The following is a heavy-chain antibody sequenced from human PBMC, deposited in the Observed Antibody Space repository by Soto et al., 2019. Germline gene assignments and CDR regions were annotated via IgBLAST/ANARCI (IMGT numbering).Heavy chain of an antibody. CDR1: GFTFSSYS. Sequence: GGSLRISCAASGFTFSSYSMNWVRQAPGKGLEWISCINSSGSSTSYADSVKGRFTISRDNAKNTLYLQMNSLRAEDTAVYYCARDASQIAVAGYYYYYYMDVWGKRTTVTVS. CDR2: INSSGSST. V-gene: IGHV3-74*01. CDR3: ARDASQIAVAGYYYYYYMDV. D-gene: IGHD6-19*01. J-gene: IGHJ6*03.